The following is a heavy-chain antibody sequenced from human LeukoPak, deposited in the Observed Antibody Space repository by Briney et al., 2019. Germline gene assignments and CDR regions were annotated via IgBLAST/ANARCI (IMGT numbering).Heavy chain of an antibody. V-gene: IGHV5-51*01. CDR1: GYSFTSYW. CDR3: ARWTSGYYYGMDV. D-gene: IGHD3-10*01. J-gene: IGHJ6*02. Sequence: GESLQISCKGSGYSFTSYWIGWVRQMPGKGLEWMGIIYPGDSDTRYSPSFQGQVTISADKSISTAYLQWSSLKASDTAMYYCARWTSGYYYGMDVWGQGTTVTVSS. CDR2: IYPGDSDT.